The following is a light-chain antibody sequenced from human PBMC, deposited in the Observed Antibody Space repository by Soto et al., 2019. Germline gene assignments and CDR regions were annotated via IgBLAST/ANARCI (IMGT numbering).Light chain of an antibody. Sequence: QSVLTQPAPVSGSPGQAITISCTGTSSDVGGYNYVSWYQQHPGKAPKLMIYDVSNRPSGVSNRFSGSKSGSTASLTISGLQAEDEADYYCSSYKRSSTPVFGTGTKVTVL. V-gene: IGLV2-14*01. CDR3: SSYKRSSTPV. J-gene: IGLJ1*01. CDR1: SSDVGGYNY. CDR2: DVS.